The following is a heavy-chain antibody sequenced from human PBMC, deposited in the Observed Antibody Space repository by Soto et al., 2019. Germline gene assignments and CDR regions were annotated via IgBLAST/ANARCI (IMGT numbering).Heavy chain of an antibody. V-gene: IGHV3-30*18. CDR1: GFTFSSYG. D-gene: IGHD6-19*01. CDR3: AKDLSSGWYLRSGGYYYGMDV. Sequence: PGGSLRLSCAASGFTFSSYGMHWVRQAPGKGLEWVAVISYDGSNKYYADSVKGRFTISRDNSKNTLYLQMNSLRAEDTAVYYCAKDLSSGWYLRSGGYYYGMDVWGQGTTVTVSS. J-gene: IGHJ6*02. CDR2: ISYDGSNK.